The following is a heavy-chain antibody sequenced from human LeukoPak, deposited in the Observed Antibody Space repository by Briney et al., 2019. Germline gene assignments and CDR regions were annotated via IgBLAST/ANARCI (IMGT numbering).Heavy chain of an antibody. J-gene: IGHJ3*02. D-gene: IGHD6-19*01. V-gene: IGHV3-48*04. CDR2: ISSSGSTI. CDR1: GFTFSTYG. Sequence: PGGSLRLSCAASGFTFSTYGMHWVRQAPGKGLEWVSYISSSGSTIYYADSVKGRFTISRDNAKNSLYLQMNSLRAEDTAVYYCARDRGSGWDDAFDIWGQGTMVTVSS. CDR3: ARDRGSGWDDAFDI.